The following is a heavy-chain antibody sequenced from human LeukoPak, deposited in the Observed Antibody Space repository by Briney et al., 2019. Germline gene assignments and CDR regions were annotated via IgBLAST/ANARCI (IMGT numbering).Heavy chain of an antibody. CDR3: VGSGSSRVSAFDI. D-gene: IGHD3-10*01. CDR2: IIPIFGTA. J-gene: IGHJ3*02. V-gene: IGHV1-69*05. CDR1: GGTFSSYT. Sequence: SVKVSCKASGGTFSSYTISWVRQAPGQGLEWMGGIIPIFGTANYAQKFQGRVTITTDESTSTAYMELSSLRSEDTAVYYCVGSGSSRVSAFDIWGQGTMVTVSS.